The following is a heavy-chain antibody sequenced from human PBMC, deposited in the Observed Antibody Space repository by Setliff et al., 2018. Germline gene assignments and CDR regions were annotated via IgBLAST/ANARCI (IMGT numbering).Heavy chain of an antibody. CDR3: AADAGSYYWY. CDR2: IVVGSGNT. D-gene: IGHD3-10*01. Sequence: SVKVSCKASGFTFNSFALQWVRQARGQRLEWIGWIVVGSGNTNYAEKFQERVTFTRDMSTITAYMGLSSLRSEDTAVYNCAADAGSYYWYWGQGTLVTVSS. J-gene: IGHJ4*02. V-gene: IGHV1-58*01. CDR1: GFTFNSFA.